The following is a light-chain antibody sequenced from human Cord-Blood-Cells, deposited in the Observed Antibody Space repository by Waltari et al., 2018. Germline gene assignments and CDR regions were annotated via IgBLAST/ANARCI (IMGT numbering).Light chain of an antibody. J-gene: IGLJ2*01. V-gene: IGLV1-40*01. Sequence: QSVLTPPPSMSGAPGQRVTIPCTGSSSNIGAGYDVHWYQQLPGTAPNLLIYGNSNRPSGVPDRFSGSKSGTSASLAITGLQAEDEADYYCQSYDSSLSVVFGGGTKLTVL. CDR2: GNS. CDR3: QSYDSSLSVV. CDR1: SSNIGAGYD.